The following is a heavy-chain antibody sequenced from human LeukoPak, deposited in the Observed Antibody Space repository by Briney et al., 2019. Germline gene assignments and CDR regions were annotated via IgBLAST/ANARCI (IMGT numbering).Heavy chain of an antibody. D-gene: IGHD2-8*02. J-gene: IGHJ6*03. V-gene: IGHV1-2*02. CDR3: ARRDPGGYYYMDG. Sequence: ASVKVSCKTSGYTFTDYYIHWVRQAPGQGLEWMGWIYPNSGATNYAKTFQGRVTITRDTSISTAYMELRRLPSGDTAVYYCARRDPGGYYYMDGWGEGTTVTVPS. CDR1: GYTFTDYY. CDR2: IYPNSGAT.